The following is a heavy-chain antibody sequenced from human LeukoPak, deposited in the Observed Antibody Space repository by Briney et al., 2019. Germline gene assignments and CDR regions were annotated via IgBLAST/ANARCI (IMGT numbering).Heavy chain of an antibody. CDR2: FYYSGST. Sequence: PSETLSLTCTVSRGPVSSGRYYWSWIRQPPGKGLGWNGYFYYSGSTNYNPSLKTRVTISVDTSKIQFSLKVSSVTAADTAVYYCARKRTGDQGYYFDYWGQGTLVTVSS. D-gene: IGHD1-1*01. V-gene: IGHV4-61*01. CDR1: RGPVSSGRYY. CDR3: ARKRTGDQGYYFDY. J-gene: IGHJ4*02.